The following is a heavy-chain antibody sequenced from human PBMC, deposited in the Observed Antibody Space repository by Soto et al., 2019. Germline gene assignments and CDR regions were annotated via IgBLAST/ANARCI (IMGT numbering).Heavy chain of an antibody. D-gene: IGHD3-22*01. CDR1: GFTFSSYA. V-gene: IGHV3-30-3*01. Sequence: QVQLVESGGGVVQPGRSLRLSCAASGFTFSSYAMHWVRQAPGKGLEWVAVISYDGSNKYYADSVKGRFTISRDNSKNTLYLQMNSLRAEDTAVYYCARGDTYYYDSSGYEAPTQPEFDYWGQGTLVTVSS. J-gene: IGHJ4*02. CDR2: ISYDGSNK. CDR3: ARGDTYYYDSSGYEAPTQPEFDY.